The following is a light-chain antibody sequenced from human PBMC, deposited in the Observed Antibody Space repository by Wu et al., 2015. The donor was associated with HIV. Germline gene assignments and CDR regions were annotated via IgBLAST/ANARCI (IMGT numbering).Light chain of an antibody. CDR3: QQYDTSIT. J-gene: IGKJ5*01. Sequence: ENVLTQSPGTLSLSPGQRATLSCRASQRVNNDYFAWFQQKPGQAPRLLIYGASSRATGIPGRFSGNGSGTDFTLTITRLEPEDFAVYYCQQYDTSITFGQGTRLDIK. CDR1: QRVNNDY. CDR2: GAS. V-gene: IGKV3-20*01.